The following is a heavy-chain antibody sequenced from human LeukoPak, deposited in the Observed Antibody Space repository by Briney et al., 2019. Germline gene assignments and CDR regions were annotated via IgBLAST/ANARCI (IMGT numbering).Heavy chain of an antibody. J-gene: IGHJ6*02. Sequence: GASVKVSFTASGYTFTGYYMHWVRQAPGQGLEWMGWINPDTGGKNYAQKSQGRVTMTRDTSISTAYMELSGLRSDDTAVYYCAREGVVKGTDVWGQGTTVTVSS. CDR3: AREGVVKGTDV. CDR2: INPDTGGK. CDR1: GYTFTGYY. V-gene: IGHV1-2*02.